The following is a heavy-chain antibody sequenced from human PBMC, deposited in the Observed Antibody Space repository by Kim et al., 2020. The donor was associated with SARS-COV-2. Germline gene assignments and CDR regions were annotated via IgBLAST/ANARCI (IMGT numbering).Heavy chain of an antibody. CDR3: ARIMITVGGVTRLGAVDI. V-gene: IGHV4-31*02. D-gene: IGHD3-16*01. J-gene: IGHJ3*02. Sequence: KSRVTISVDTSKNQCSLKLSSVTAADTAVYYCARIMITVGGVTRLGAVDIWGQGTMVTVSS.